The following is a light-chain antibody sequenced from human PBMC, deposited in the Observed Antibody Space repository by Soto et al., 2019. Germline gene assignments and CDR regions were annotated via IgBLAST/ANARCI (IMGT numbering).Light chain of an antibody. CDR3: QQRYSAPLT. Sequence: DIQLTQSPSSLSASVGDRVTITCRTSQSISNYLNWYQQKPGKVPKLLIYAASSLQSGVPSRFSGSGSDTDFTLTISSLQPEDFATYYCQQRYSAPLTFGGGTKVEIK. V-gene: IGKV1-39*01. CDR2: AAS. CDR1: QSISNY. J-gene: IGKJ4*01.